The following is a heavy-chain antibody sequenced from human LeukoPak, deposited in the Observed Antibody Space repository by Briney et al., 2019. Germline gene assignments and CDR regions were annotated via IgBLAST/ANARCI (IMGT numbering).Heavy chain of an antibody. V-gene: IGHV4-59*01. Sequence: PSETLSLTCTVSGGSISSYYWSWIRQPPGKGLEWIGYIYYSGSTNYNPSLKSRVTISVDTSKNQFSLKLSSVTAADTAVCYCARDLLLNDAFDIWGQGTMVTVSS. D-gene: IGHD3-10*01. CDR3: ARDLLLNDAFDI. CDR2: IYYSGST. J-gene: IGHJ3*02. CDR1: GGSISSYY.